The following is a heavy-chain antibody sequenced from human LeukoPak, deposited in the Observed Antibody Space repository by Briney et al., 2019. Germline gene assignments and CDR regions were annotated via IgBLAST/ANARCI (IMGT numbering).Heavy chain of an antibody. CDR2: ISAYNGNT. Sequence: ASVKVSCKASGYTFTGYYMHWVRRAPGQGLEWMGWISAYNGNTNYAQGLQGRVTMTTDTSTSTAYMELRSLRSDDTAVYYCARDPMVKARIAVAGTRGDYWGQGTLVTVSS. CDR3: ARDPMVKARIAVAGTRGDY. CDR1: GYTFTGYY. V-gene: IGHV1-18*04. J-gene: IGHJ4*02. D-gene: IGHD6-19*01.